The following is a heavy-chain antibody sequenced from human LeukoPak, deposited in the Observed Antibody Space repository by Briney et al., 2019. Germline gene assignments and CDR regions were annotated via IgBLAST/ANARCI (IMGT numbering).Heavy chain of an antibody. CDR1: GFTFTSYW. J-gene: IGHJ4*02. CDR3: ARVGPSSSLYYFDY. CDR2: ISYDGSNK. Sequence: GGSLRLSCAASGFTFTSYWMSWVRQAPGKGLEWVAVISYDGSNKYYADSVKGRFTISRDNSKNTLYLQMNSLRAEDTAVYYCARVGPSSSLYYFDYWGQGTLVTVSS. D-gene: IGHD6-13*01. V-gene: IGHV3-30-3*01.